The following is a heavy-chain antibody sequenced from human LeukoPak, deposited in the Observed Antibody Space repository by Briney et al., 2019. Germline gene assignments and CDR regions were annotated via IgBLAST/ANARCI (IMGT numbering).Heavy chain of an antibody. D-gene: IGHD6-19*01. CDR1: GGSFSGYY. CDR3: ARYRSGWYSGFGY. J-gene: IGHJ4*02. CDR2: INHSGST. V-gene: IGHV4-34*01. Sequence: SETLSLTCAVYGGSFSGYYWSWIRQPPGKGLEWIGEINHSGSTNYNPSLESRVTISVDTSKNQFSLKLSSVTAADTAVYYCARYRSGWYSGFGYWGQGTLVTVSS.